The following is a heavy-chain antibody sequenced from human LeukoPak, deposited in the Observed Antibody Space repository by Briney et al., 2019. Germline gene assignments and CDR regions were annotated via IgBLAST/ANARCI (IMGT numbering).Heavy chain of an antibody. CDR3: ARDQSVAVAGEFDY. D-gene: IGHD6-19*01. V-gene: IGHV1-69*13. Sequence: SVKVSCKASGGTFSSYAISWVRQAPGQGLEWMGGIIPIFGTANYAQKFQGRVTITADESTSTAYMELSSLRSEDTAVYYCARDQSVAVAGEFDYWGQGTLVTVSS. CDR2: IIPIFGTA. J-gene: IGHJ4*02. CDR1: GGTFSSYA.